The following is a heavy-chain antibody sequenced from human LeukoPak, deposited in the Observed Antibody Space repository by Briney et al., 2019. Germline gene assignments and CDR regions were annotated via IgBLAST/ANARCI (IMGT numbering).Heavy chain of an antibody. CDR2: ISGSAGST. CDR3: ATHLSGTTSGGFDY. Sequence: GGSLRLTCAAPGFTFYSYAMSWVRQTPGKGLEWVSAISGSAGSTYYADSVRGRFTISRDNSKNTLFLQMDSLRADDTAVYYCATHLSGTTSGGFDYWGQGTLVTVSS. J-gene: IGHJ4*02. D-gene: IGHD3-10*01. CDR1: GFTFYSYA. V-gene: IGHV3-23*01.